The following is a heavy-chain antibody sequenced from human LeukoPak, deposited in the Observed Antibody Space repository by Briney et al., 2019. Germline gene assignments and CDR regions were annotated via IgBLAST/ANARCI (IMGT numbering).Heavy chain of an antibody. Sequence: GGSLRLSCAASGFTFSVYWMHWVRQAPGEGLVWVSRISNDGYDTAYADSVKGRFTISRDNARNTLYLQMDSLRAEDTAIYYCVTLAAARFDQWGQGTLVTVSS. J-gene: IGHJ4*02. D-gene: IGHD6-13*01. CDR3: VTLAAARFDQ. CDR1: GFTFSVYW. V-gene: IGHV3-74*01. CDR2: ISNDGYDT.